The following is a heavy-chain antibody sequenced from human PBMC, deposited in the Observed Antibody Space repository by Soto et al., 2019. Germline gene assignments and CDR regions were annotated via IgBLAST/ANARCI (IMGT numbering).Heavy chain of an antibody. D-gene: IGHD3-16*01. CDR3: ARHKRITVGGVSPIRVIFDY. CDR2: MDYRGRA. J-gene: IGHJ4*02. Sequence: QVPLQESGPGLVKPSETLSLDCSVFGGSMGSSSYYWAWIRQPLGKGLEWIGCMDYRGRAYYNSSLKSLVIISVDTSNNKFSLKLNSVTAADTADYYFARHKRITVGGVSPIRVIFDYWGKGDLVTVSS. CDR1: GGSMGSSSYY. V-gene: IGHV4-39*01.